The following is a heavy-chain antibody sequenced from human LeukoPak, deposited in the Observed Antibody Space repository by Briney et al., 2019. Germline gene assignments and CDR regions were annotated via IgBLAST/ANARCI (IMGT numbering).Heavy chain of an antibody. V-gene: IGHV1-8*01. CDR3: ARVNGDYYDSSGYDDY. CDR2: MNPNSGNT. J-gene: IGHJ4*02. CDR1: GYTFTSHD. Sequence: ASVKVSCKASGYTFTSHDINWVRQATGQGLEWMGWMNPNSGNTGYAQKFQGRVTMTRNTSISTAYMELSSLRSEDTAVYYCARVNGDYYDSSGYDDYWGQGTLVTVSS. D-gene: IGHD3-22*01.